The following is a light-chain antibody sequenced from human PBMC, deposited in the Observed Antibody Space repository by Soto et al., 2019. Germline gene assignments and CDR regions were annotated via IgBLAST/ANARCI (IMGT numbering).Light chain of an antibody. CDR1: QVIGND. CDR3: HQDYTYPWM. V-gene: IGKV1-6*01. J-gene: IGKJ1*01. Sequence: AIPMTQSPSSLSASVGDRVTITCRASQVIGNDLGWYQQKPGKAPKLLIYAASSLQSGVPSRFSGSGSGTDFTLTISSLQPEDFATYYCHQDYTYPWMFGQGTKVDIK. CDR2: AAS.